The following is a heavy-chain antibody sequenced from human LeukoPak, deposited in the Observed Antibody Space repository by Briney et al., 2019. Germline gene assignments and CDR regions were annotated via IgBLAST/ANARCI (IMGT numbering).Heavy chain of an antibody. D-gene: IGHD1-26*01. V-gene: IGHV3-33*01. CDR3: AREFSSGSYSFDY. Sequence: GGSLRLSCAASGFTFSSYGMHGVRQAPGKGLEGVAVIWYDGSNKYYADSVKGRFTISRDNSKNTLYLQMNSLRAEDTAVYYCAREFSSGSYSFDYWGQGTLVTVSS. CDR2: IWYDGSNK. CDR1: GFTFSSYG. J-gene: IGHJ4*02.